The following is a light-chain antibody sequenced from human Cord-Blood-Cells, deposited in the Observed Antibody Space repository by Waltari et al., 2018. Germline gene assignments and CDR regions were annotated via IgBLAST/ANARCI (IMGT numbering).Light chain of an antibody. CDR2: AAS. CDR3: QQSYSTPRMLT. J-gene: IGKJ4*01. Sequence: DIQMTQSPSSLSASVGDRVTITCRVSPSISSYLNWYQQKPGKAPKLLIYAASSLQSGVPSRFSGSGSGTDFTLTISSLQPEDFATYYCQQSYSTPRMLTFGGGTKVEIK. CDR1: PSISSY. V-gene: IGKV1-39*01.